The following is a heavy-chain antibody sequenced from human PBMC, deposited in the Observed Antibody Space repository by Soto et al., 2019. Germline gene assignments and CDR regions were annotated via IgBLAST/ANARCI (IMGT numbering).Heavy chain of an antibody. Sequence: GGSLTLSWAASGFTFSNYAMRCVRQAPGEGLEWVSGLSASGGNTYYADSMKGPFTISRDNSKNTLYLEMNSLRAEDTGFYYCAKAFYPCGRGICYVEGFDYWGQGTPVTVSS. CDR1: GFTFSNYA. CDR3: AKAFYPCGRGICYVEGFDY. J-gene: IGHJ4*02. D-gene: IGHD2-15*01. V-gene: IGHV3-23*01. CDR2: LSASGGNT.